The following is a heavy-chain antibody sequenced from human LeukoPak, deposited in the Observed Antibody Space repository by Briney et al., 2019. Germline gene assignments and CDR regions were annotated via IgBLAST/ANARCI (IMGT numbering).Heavy chain of an antibody. D-gene: IGHD3-22*01. Sequence: PGGSLRLSYAASGFTVSTNYMSWVRQAPGKGLEWVSIIYSGGSTSYADSVKGRFTISRDISKNTLFLQMSSLRAEDTAVYYCARSPRIYDSSGYYLVEYFDLWGRGTLVTVSS. V-gene: IGHV3-53*01. CDR3: ARSPRIYDSSGYYLVEYFDL. CDR2: IYSGGST. J-gene: IGHJ2*01. CDR1: GFTVSTNY.